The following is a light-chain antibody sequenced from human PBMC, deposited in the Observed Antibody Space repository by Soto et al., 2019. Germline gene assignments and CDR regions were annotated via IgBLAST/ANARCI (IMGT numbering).Light chain of an antibody. CDR1: QGISNY. CDR3: AKYTSAPST. V-gene: IGKV1-27*01. J-gene: IGKJ3*01. CDR2: AAS. Sequence: DIQMTQSPSSLSASVGDRVTITCRASQGISNYLAWYQQKLGKVPKLLIYAASTLQSGVPSRFSGSGSGTDFTLTISRLQPEDVATYYCAKYTSAPSTVGPGTKVDS.